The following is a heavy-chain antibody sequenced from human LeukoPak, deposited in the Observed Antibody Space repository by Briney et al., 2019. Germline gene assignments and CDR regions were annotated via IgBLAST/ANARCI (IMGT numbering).Heavy chain of an antibody. D-gene: IGHD5-18*01. V-gene: IGHV3-74*01. J-gene: IGHJ4*02. CDR1: GLTFSSHW. CDR3: ARATGYSYGLDY. CDR2: ITNDGSST. Sequence: GGSLRLSCAASGLTFSSHWMHWVRQAPGKGLVWVSRITNDGSSTTYADSVKGRFTISRDNSKNTLYLQMNSLRAEDTAVYYCARATGYSYGLDYWGQGTLVTVSS.